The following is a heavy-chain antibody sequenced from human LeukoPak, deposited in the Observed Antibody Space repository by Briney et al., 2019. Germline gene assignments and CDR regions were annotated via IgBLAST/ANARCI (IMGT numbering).Heavy chain of an antibody. CDR3: ARVPPDYDILSGYYRTWFDP. CDR2: IYYSGST. J-gene: IGHJ5*02. D-gene: IGHD3-9*01. Sequence: PSETLSLTCTVSGGSISSYYWSWIRQPPGKGLEWIGYIYYSGSTNYNPSLKSRVTISVDTSKNQFSLKLNSVTAADTAVYYCARVPPDYDILSGYYRTWFDPWGQGTLITVSS. V-gene: IGHV4-59*12. CDR1: GGSISSYY.